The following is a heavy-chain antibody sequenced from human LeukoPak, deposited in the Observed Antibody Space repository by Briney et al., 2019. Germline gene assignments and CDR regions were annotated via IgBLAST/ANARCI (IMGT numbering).Heavy chain of an antibody. CDR1: GFTFGDYA. CDR3: TRSLFSKNWFDP. Sequence: GGSLRLSCTASGFTFGDYAMTWVRQAPGKGLEWVGSIRSKAYGGTAEYAASVKGRFTISRDDSTGIAYLQMNSLTTEDTAVYYCTRSLFSKNWFDPWGQGTLVTVSS. V-gene: IGHV3-49*04. D-gene: IGHD4-11*01. J-gene: IGHJ5*02. CDR2: IRSKAYGGTA.